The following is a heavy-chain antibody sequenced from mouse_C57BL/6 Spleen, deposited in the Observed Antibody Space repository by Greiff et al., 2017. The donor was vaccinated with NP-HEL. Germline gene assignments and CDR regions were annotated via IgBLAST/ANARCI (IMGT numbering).Heavy chain of an antibody. CDR1: GYTFTDYN. V-gene: IGHV1-18*01. D-gene: IGHD2-2*01. Sequence: EVKLQESGPELVKPGASVKIPCKASGYTFTDYNMDWVKQSHGKSLEWIGDINPNNGGTIYNQKFKGKATLTVDKSSSPAYMELRSLTSEDTAVYYCARESLLWLRRGGSGYAMDYWGQGTSVTVSS. CDR3: ARESLLWLRRGGSGYAMDY. CDR2: INPNNGGT. J-gene: IGHJ4*01.